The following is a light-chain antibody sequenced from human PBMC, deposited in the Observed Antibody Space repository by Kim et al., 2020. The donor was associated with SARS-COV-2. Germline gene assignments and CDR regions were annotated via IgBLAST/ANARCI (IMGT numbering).Light chain of an antibody. Sequence: ALGQTVRITCQGDTLRTYYASWYQQKPGQAPIVVIYGKANRPSGIPDRFSGSNSGDTASLTITGAQAEDEADYYCNSRDNTGDHYVFGPGTKVTVL. CDR2: GKA. CDR1: TLRTYY. CDR3: NSRDNTGDHYV. V-gene: IGLV3-19*01. J-gene: IGLJ1*01.